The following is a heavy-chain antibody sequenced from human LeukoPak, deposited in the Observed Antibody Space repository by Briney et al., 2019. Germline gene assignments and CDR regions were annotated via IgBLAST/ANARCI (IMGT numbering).Heavy chain of an antibody. D-gene: IGHD1-7*01. CDR3: ARSTEGTAHFDY. CDR1: QFIFSSYE. CDR2: ISGDGLSS. V-gene: IGHV3-64*01. J-gene: IGHJ4*02. Sequence: GGSLRLSRATTQFIFSSYEMHWVRQTPGRGLEYVSGISGDGLSSFYAISVKGRFTISRDNSKNTLFLHMGSLKADDMAVYYCARSTEGTAHFDYWGQGTLVIVSS.